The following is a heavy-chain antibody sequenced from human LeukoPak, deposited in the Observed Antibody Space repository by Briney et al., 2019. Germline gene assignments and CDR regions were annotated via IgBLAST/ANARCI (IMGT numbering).Heavy chain of an antibody. Sequence: SETLSLTCTVSGGSISSSSYYWGWIRQPPGKGLEGIGSIYYSGSTYYNPSLKSRVTISVDTSKNQFSLKQSTVTAADTAVYYCARAIVVVPAAMKYFDYWGQGTLVTVSS. CDR3: ARAIVVVPAAMKYFDY. V-gene: IGHV4-39*01. CDR1: GGSISSSSYY. CDR2: IYYSGST. D-gene: IGHD2-2*01. J-gene: IGHJ4*02.